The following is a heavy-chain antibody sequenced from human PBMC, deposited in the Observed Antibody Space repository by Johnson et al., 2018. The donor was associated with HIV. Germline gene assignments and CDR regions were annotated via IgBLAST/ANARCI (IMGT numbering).Heavy chain of an antibody. CDR3: AAVDTVMVTGAFDI. CDR1: TFTFSGYG. CDR2: IKSKTDGGTT. V-gene: IGHV3-15*01. D-gene: IGHD5-18*01. Sequence: VQLVESGGGLVQPGGSLRLSCAASTFTFSGYGMHWVRQAPGKGLEWVGRIKSKTDGGTTDYAAPVKGRFTISRDNSKNTLYLQMNSLRAEDTAVYYCAAVDTVMVTGAFDIWGQGTMVTVSS. J-gene: IGHJ3*02.